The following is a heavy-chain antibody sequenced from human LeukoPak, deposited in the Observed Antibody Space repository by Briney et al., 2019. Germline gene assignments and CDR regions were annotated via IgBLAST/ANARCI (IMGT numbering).Heavy chain of an antibody. CDR1: GFTVSSNY. D-gene: IGHD3-22*01. Sequence: GGSLRLSCAASGFTVSSNYMSWVRQAPGKGLEWVSVIYSGGSTYYADSVKGRFTISRDNSKNTLYLQMNSLRAEDTAVYYCARVSSCYDSSGYLGYWGQGTLVTVSS. CDR3: ARVSSCYDSSGYLGY. V-gene: IGHV3-66*01. J-gene: IGHJ4*02. CDR2: IYSGGST.